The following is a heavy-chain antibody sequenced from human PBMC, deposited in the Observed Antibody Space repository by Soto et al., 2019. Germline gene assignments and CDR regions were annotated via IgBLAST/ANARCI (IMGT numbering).Heavy chain of an antibody. CDR3: ARDGQWLPRDGLRSSYYFDY. J-gene: IGHJ4*02. V-gene: IGHV3-33*01. D-gene: IGHD6-19*01. CDR2: IWYDGGNK. Sequence: QVQLVESGGGVVQPGRSLRLSCAASGSNFSSYVMHWVRQAPGKGLEWVAVIWYDGGNKYYADSVKGRFTISRDNSKKTLYLQRNSLRAEDTAVYYCARDGQWLPRDGLRSSYYFDYWGQGTLVTVSS. CDR1: GSNFSSYV.